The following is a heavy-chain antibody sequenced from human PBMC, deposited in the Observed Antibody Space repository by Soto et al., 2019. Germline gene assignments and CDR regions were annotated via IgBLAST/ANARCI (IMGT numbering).Heavy chain of an antibody. CDR2: IWYDGSNK. CDR3: ASGRYCSGGSCSPEFDY. Sequence: QVQLVESGGGVVQPGRSLRLSCAASGFTFSSYGMHWVRQAPGKGLEWVAVIWYDGSNKYYADSVKGRFTISRDNSKNTLYLQMNSLRAEDTAVYYCASGRYCSGGSCSPEFDYWGQGTLVTVSS. CDR1: GFTFSSYG. D-gene: IGHD2-15*01. J-gene: IGHJ4*02. V-gene: IGHV3-33*01.